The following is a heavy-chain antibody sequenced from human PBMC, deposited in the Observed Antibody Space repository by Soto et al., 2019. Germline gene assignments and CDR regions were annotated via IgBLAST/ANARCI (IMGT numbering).Heavy chain of an antibody. V-gene: IGHV4-30-4*01. CDR2: IYYSGST. CDR3: ARNDYGDQKPPFPDY. CDR1: GGSISSGDYY. Sequence: QVQLQESGPGLVKPSQTLSLTCTVSGGSISSGDYYWSWIRQPPGKGLEWIGYIYYSGSTYYNPSLKTRVTISVDTSKNQFSLKLSSVTAADTAVYYCARNDYGDQKPPFPDYWGQGTLVTVSS. D-gene: IGHD4-17*01. J-gene: IGHJ4*02.